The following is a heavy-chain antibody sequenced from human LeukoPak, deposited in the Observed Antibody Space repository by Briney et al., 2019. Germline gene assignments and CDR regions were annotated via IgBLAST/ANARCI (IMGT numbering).Heavy chain of an antibody. J-gene: IGHJ6*03. Sequence: GALVKVSCKASGGTFSSYAISWVRQAPGQGLEWMGGIIPIFGTANYAQKFQGRVTITADESTSTAYMELSSLRSEDTAVYYCARGIDFGVVINRYYYYYMDVWGKGTTVTVSS. CDR2: IIPIFGTA. CDR3: ARGIDFGVVINRYYYYYMDV. CDR1: GGTFSSYA. D-gene: IGHD3-3*01. V-gene: IGHV1-69*13.